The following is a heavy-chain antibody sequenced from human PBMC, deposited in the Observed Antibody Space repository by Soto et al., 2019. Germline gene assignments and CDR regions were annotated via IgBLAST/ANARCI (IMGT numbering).Heavy chain of an antibody. V-gene: IGHV1-46*01. CDR2: INPSGGST. CDR1: GYTFTSYY. D-gene: IGHD6-13*01. Sequence: GESLKVSCKASGYTFTSYYMHWVRQAPGQGLEWMGIINPSGGSTSYAQKFQGRVTMTRDTSTSTVYMELSSLRSEDTAVYYCASGRLGIAAAGDDAFDIWGQGTMVTVSS. J-gene: IGHJ3*02. CDR3: ASGRLGIAAAGDDAFDI.